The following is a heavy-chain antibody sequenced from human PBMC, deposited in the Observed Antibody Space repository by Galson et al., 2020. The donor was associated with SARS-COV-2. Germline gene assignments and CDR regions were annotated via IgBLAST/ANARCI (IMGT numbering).Heavy chain of an antibody. CDR2: ISGSGTTT. CDR1: GFTFSSYA. V-gene: IGHV3-23*01. CDR3: AKRHRGSSGFDY. D-gene: IGHD3-22*01. J-gene: IGHJ4*02. Sequence: AGSLRLSCAASGFTFSSYAMSWVRQPPGKGLEWVSGISGSGTTTYYAGSVKGRFTISRDNSKNTVYLQMHSLRAEDTAVYYCAKRHRGSSGFDYWGQGTLVTVSS.